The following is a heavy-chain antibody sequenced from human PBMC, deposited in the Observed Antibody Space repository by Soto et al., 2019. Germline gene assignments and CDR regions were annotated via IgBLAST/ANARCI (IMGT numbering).Heavy chain of an antibody. D-gene: IGHD4-4*01. J-gene: IGHJ6*02. CDR1: GFTFSDHY. CDR2: TRNKANSYTT. V-gene: IGHV3-72*01. CDR3: AVVSTVTTRLNYYYGMDV. Sequence: EVQLVESGGGLVQPGGSLRLSCAASGFTFSDHYMDCVRQAPGKGLEWVGRTRNKANSYTTEYAASVKGRFTISRDDSKNSLYLQMNSLKTEDTAVYYCAVVSTVTTRLNYYYGMDVWGQGTTVTVSS.